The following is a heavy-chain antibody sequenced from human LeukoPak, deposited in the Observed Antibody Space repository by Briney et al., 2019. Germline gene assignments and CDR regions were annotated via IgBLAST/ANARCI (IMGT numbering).Heavy chain of an antibody. CDR3: AKSGVVTAMVDAFDI. D-gene: IGHD2-21*02. Sequence: GGSLRLSCAASGFTFSDYYMNWIRQAPGKGLEWVSYISSSGSTIYYADSVKGRFTISRDNSKNTLYLQMNSLRAEDTAVYYCAKSGVVTAMVDAFDIWGQGTMVTVSS. CDR1: GFTFSDYY. V-gene: IGHV3-11*01. CDR2: ISSSGSTI. J-gene: IGHJ3*02.